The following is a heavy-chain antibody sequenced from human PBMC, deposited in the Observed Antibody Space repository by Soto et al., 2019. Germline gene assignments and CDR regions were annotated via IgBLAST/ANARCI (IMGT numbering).Heavy chain of an antibody. CDR2: ISGSGGST. CDR1: GFTFSSYA. Sequence: EVQLLESGGGLVQPGGSLRLSCAASGFTFSSYAMSWVRQAPGKGLEWVSAISGSGGSTYYADSVKGRFTISRDNSKNTLYLQMNSLRAEDTAVYYCAKDPKWLRLHSGYFDYWGQGTLVTVSS. D-gene: IGHD5-12*01. CDR3: AKDPKWLRLHSGYFDY. J-gene: IGHJ4*02. V-gene: IGHV3-23*01.